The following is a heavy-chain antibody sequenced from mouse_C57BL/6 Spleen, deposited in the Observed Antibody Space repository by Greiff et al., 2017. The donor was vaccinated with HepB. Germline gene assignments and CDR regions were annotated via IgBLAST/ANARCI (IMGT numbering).Heavy chain of an antibody. CDR3: ARDLNWDGYFDV. V-gene: IGHV7-1*01. D-gene: IGHD4-1*01. CDR2: SRNKANDYTT. Sequence: EVQVVESGGGLVQSGRSLRLSCATSGFTFSDFYMEWVRQAPGKGLEWIAASRNKANDYTTEYSASVKGRFIVSRDTSQSILYLQMNALRAEDTAIYYCARDLNWDGYFDVWGTGTTVTVSS. J-gene: IGHJ1*03. CDR1: GFTFSDFY.